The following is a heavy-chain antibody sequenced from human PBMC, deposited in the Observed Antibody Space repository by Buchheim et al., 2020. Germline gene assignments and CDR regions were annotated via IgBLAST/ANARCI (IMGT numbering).Heavy chain of an antibody. D-gene: IGHD4-17*01. V-gene: IGHV4-31*03. J-gene: IGHJ4*02. CDR2: IYYSGIT. CDR3: ARARMSTVTKSYFDY. Sequence: QVQLQESGPGLVKPSQTLSLTCTVSGGSISSGGYYWSWIRQHPEEALEWIGYIYYSGITYYNPSLKSRVTISVDTSKNQFSLQLSSVTAADTAVYYCARARMSTVTKSYFDYWGQGTL. CDR1: GGSISSGGYY.